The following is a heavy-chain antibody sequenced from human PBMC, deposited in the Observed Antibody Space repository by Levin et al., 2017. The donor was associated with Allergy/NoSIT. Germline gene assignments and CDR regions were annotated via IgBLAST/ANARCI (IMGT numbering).Heavy chain of an antibody. D-gene: IGHD3-10*01. CDR3: ARDQYFYGSGSSDY. CDR1: GFTFSSYA. CDR2: ISYDGSKK. V-gene: IGHV3-30*04. Sequence: GGSLRLSCAASGFTFSSYAMHWVRQAPGKGLERVAVISYDGSKKYYADSVKGRFSISRDNSKNTLSLQMNSLRDEDTAVYYCARDQYFYGSGSSDYWGQGTLVTVSS. J-gene: IGHJ4*02.